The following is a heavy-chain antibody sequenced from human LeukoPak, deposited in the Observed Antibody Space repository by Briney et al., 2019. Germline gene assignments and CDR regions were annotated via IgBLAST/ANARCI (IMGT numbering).Heavy chain of an antibody. V-gene: IGHV6-1*01. CDR2: TYYRSKWYN. D-gene: IGHD6-19*01. J-gene: IGHJ4*02. CDR3: ARRSGTVAGNYFDY. CDR1: ADSVSSNSAT. Sequence: SQTLSLTCAISADSVSSNSATWNWIRQSPSRGLEWLGRTYYRSKWYNGYAVSVKSRITINPDTSKNQFSLQLNSVTPEDTAVYYCARRSGTVAGNYFDYWGQGTLVTVSS.